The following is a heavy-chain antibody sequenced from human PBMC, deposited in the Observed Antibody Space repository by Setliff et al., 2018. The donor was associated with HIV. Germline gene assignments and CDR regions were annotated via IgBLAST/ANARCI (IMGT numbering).Heavy chain of an antibody. J-gene: IGHJ4*02. CDR3: ARDNDSSGWPLDY. D-gene: IGHD6-19*01. Sequence: SETLSLTCAVSGGSISGHYWSWIRQPPGKGPECIGYIYSSGSTNYNPSLKSRVTISADTSKNRFSLKLTSVTAADTAVYYCARDNDSSGWPLDYWGQGTLVTVSS. CDR2: IYSSGST. V-gene: IGHV4-59*11. CDR1: GGSISGHY.